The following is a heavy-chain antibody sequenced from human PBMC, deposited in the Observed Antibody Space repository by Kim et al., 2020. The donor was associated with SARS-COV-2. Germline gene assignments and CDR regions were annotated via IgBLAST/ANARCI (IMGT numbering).Heavy chain of an antibody. CDR2: INAGNGNT. Sequence: ASVKVSCKASGYTFTSYAMHWVRQAPGQRLEWMGWINAGNGNTKYSQKFQGRVTITRDTSASTAYMELSSLRSEDTAVYYCARDRSPRVYCGGDCPPFHYWGQGTLVTVSS. D-gene: IGHD2-21*01. V-gene: IGHV1-3*01. CDR3: ARDRSPRVYCGGDCPPFHY. J-gene: IGHJ4*02. CDR1: GYTFTSYA.